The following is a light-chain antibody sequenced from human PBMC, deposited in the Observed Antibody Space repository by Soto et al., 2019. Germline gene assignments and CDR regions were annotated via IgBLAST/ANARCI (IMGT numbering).Light chain of an antibody. Sequence: EIVLTQSPGTLSLSPGERATLSCRASQSVSSSFLAWYQQKHGQAPRLLIYGASSRATGIPDRFSGSGSGTDFTLTISRLEPEYGAVYYCQQYGSSPLTFGGGTKVEIK. J-gene: IGKJ4*01. CDR2: GAS. CDR3: QQYGSSPLT. V-gene: IGKV3-20*01. CDR1: QSVSSSF.